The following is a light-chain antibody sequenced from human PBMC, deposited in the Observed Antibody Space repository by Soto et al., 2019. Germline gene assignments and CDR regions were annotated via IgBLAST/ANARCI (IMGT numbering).Light chain of an antibody. CDR3: QQRSNWPPT. CDR1: QSVSSY. Sequence: ETVLPQSPATLSLSPGERATLSCRASQSVSSYLAWYQQKPGQAPRLLIYDASNRATGIPARFSGSGSGTDFTLTISSLEPEDFAVYYCQQRSNWPPTFGQGTRLEIK. V-gene: IGKV3-11*01. J-gene: IGKJ5*01. CDR2: DAS.